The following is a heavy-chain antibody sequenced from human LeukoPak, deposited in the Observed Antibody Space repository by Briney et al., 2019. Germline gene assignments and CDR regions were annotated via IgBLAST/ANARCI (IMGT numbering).Heavy chain of an antibody. V-gene: IGHV4-59*01. D-gene: IGHD1-1*01. CDR2: IYYRGTT. CDR1: GGSTSDYY. J-gene: IGHJ4*02. Sequence: SETLSLTCTVSGGSTSDYYWNWIRQPPGKGLEWIGYIYYRGTTNYNPSLNSRVTISLDSPKNQFSLRLNSVTAADTAIYYCARGPPRTGRERYFDYWGQGTLVSVSS. CDR3: ARGPPRTGRERYFDY.